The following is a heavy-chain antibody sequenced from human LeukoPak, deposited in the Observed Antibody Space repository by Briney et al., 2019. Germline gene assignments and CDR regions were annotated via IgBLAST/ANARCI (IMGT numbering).Heavy chain of an antibody. V-gene: IGHV3-30*04. CDR1: GFTFSSYA. Sequence: GGSLRLSCAASGFTFSSYAMHWVRQAPGKGLEWVAVISYDGSNKYYADSVKGRFTISRDNSKNTLYLQMNSLRAEDTAVYYCARGCGDSYYYYGMDVWGQGTTVTVSS. D-gene: IGHD2-21*02. J-gene: IGHJ6*02. CDR2: ISYDGSNK. CDR3: ARGCGDSYYYYGMDV.